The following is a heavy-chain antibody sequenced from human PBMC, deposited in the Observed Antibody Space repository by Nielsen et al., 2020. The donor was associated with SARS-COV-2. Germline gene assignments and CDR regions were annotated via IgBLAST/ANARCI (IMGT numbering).Heavy chain of an antibody. CDR2: ISSSSSYI. J-gene: IGHJ4*02. CDR3: AKDLRARLTYYYGSGSPFDY. Sequence: WIRQPPGKGLEWVSSISSSSSYIYYADSVKGRFTISRDNSKNTLYLQMNSLRAEDTAVYYCAKDLRARLTYYYGSGSPFDYWGQGTLVTVSS. D-gene: IGHD3-10*01. V-gene: IGHV3-21*04.